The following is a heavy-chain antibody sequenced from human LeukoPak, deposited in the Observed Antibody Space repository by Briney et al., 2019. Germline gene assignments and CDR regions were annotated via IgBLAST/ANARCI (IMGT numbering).Heavy chain of an antibody. J-gene: IGHJ4*02. CDR1: GFTFSSYA. CDR3: AARGPSSGYYY. D-gene: IGHD3-22*01. CDR2: ISGSGAGT. Sequence: GGSLRLSCAASGFTFSSYAMSWVRQAPGKGLEWVSSISGSGAGTYYADSVKGRFTISRDNPKNTLYLQMNGLRAEDTAVYYCAARGPSSGYYYWGQGTLVTVSS. V-gene: IGHV3-23*01.